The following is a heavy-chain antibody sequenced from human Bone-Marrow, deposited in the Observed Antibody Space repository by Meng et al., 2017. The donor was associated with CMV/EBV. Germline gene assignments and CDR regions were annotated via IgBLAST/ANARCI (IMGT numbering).Heavy chain of an antibody. D-gene: IGHD4-11*01. CDR1: GFTFTTYD. CDR2: INNGADRT. J-gene: IGHJ5*01. V-gene: IGHV3-23*01. Sequence: GGSLRLSCAASGFTFTTYDMTWVRQAPGKGLEWISSINNGADRTYYAESVRGRFTISRDNSKNTLHLQMNSLRAEDTAVYYCAKKGTTVSPGNWFDSWGHGTLVTVSS. CDR3: AKKGTTVSPGNWFDS.